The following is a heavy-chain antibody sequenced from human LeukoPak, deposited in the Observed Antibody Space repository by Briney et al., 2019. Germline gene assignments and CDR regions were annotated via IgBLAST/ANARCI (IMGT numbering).Heavy chain of an antibody. V-gene: IGHV3-21*01. J-gene: IGHJ1*01. D-gene: IGHD6-19*01. CDR1: GFTFSSYS. CDR3: ASDYSSGWSEYFQH. CDR2: ISSSSSYI. Sequence: PGGSLRLSCAASGFTFSSYSMSWVRQAPGKGLEWVSSISSSSSYIYYADSVKGRFTISRDNAKNSLYLQMNSLRAEDTAVYYCASDYSSGWSEYFQHWGQGTLVTVSS.